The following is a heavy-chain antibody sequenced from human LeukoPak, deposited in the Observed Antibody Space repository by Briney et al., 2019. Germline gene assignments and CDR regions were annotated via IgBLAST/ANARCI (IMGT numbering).Heavy chain of an antibody. Sequence: ASVKVSCKASGYTFTSYDINWVRQATGQGLEWMGWMNPNSGNTGYAQKFQGRVTMTRNTSISTAYMELSSLRSDDTALYYCARWDGYSSSPDYWGQGTLVTVSS. CDR3: ARWDGYSSSPDY. CDR1: GYTFTSYD. D-gene: IGHD6-13*01. CDR2: MNPNSGNT. J-gene: IGHJ4*02. V-gene: IGHV1-8*01.